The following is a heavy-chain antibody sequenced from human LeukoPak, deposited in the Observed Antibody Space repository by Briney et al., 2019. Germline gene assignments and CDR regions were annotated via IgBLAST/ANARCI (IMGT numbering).Heavy chain of an antibody. J-gene: IGHJ5*02. CDR1: GYTFTTYD. Sequence: GASVKVSCKASGYTFTTYDINWVRQAPGQGLEWMGWMNPNSGNTGYAQKFQGRVTMTTNTSISTAYMELSSLRSEDTAVYYCARGWRSSENWFDPWGQGTLVTVSS. V-gene: IGHV1-8*01. D-gene: IGHD6-6*01. CDR2: MNPNSGNT. CDR3: ARGWRSSENWFDP.